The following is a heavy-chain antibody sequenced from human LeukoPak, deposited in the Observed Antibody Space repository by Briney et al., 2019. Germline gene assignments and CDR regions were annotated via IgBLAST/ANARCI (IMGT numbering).Heavy chain of an antibody. Sequence: SVKVSCKASGGTLSSFSLTWVRQAPGQGLEWMGGIIPIFDTANYAQKFQGRVTITTDDSTSTVYMELSSLRSDDTAVYYCASLGYCSSTSCYGPYNWFDPWGQGTLVTVSS. CDR1: GGTLSSFS. J-gene: IGHJ5*02. V-gene: IGHV1-69*05. CDR2: IIPIFDTA. D-gene: IGHD2-2*01. CDR3: ASLGYCSSTSCYGPYNWFDP.